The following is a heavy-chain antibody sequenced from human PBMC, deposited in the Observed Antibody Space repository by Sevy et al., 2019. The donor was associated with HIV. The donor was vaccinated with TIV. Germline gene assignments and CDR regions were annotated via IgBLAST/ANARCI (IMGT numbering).Heavy chain of an antibody. Sequence: SETLSLTCTVSGGSISSYYWSWIRQPAGKGLEWIGRIYTSGSTNYNPSLKSRVTMSVDTSKNQFSLKLSSVTAADTVMYYCARDSSSGWYPYYYYYMDVWGKGTTVTVSS. CDR1: GGSISSYY. J-gene: IGHJ6*03. CDR2: IYTSGST. D-gene: IGHD6-19*01. CDR3: ARDSSSGWYPYYYYYMDV. V-gene: IGHV4-4*07.